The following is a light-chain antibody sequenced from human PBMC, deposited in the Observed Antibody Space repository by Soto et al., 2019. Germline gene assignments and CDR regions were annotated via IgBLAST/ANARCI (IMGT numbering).Light chain of an antibody. CDR2: EAT. V-gene: IGLV2-23*01. CDR3: CSYAGSSTPYV. J-gene: IGLJ1*01. Sequence: QSALTQPASVSGSPGQSITISCTGTSGDVGSYHLVSWYQQHPGEAPQLMIYEATKRPSGVSNRFSGSKSANTASLTISGLQAEDEADYYCCSYAGSSTPYVFGTGTKLTVL. CDR1: SGDVGSYHL.